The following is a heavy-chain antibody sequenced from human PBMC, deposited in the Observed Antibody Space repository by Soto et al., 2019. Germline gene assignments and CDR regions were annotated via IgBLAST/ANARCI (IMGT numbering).Heavy chain of an antibody. D-gene: IGHD3-3*01. Sequence: GASLKISCKASGYSFTNYWIGRVRQMPRKSLEWMGTIYPGDSHTTYSPSFQGQVTISADKSITTAYLQWGSLKASDTAMYDCARLDGGGNYDFFPWGQGTLVTVSS. CDR1: GYSFTNYW. V-gene: IGHV5-51*01. CDR3: ARLDGGGNYDFFP. CDR2: IYPGDSHT. J-gene: IGHJ5*02.